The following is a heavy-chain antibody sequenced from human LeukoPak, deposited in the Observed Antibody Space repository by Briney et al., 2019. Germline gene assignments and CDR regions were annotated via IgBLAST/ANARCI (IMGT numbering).Heavy chain of an antibody. D-gene: IGHD3-16*01. CDR2: ISHNGDVN. CDR1: GFTFSSYW. V-gene: IGHV3-7*03. Sequence: GGSLRLSCAASGFTFSSYWMNWARQAPGKGLEWVASISHNGDVNYYVDSVKGRFTISRDNAKNSLYLQMSNLRAEDTAVYFCARGGGLDVWGQGATVTVSS. J-gene: IGHJ6*02. CDR3: ARGGGLDV.